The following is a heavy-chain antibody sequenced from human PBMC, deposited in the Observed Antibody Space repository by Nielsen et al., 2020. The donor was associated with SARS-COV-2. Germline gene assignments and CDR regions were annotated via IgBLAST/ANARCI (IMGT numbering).Heavy chain of an antibody. CDR3: TKVLFSSSWQAPFDS. V-gene: IGHV4-59*01. D-gene: IGHD6-13*01. CDR1: GGSISRYY. J-gene: IGHJ4*02. CDR2: IYYSGAT. Sequence: SETLSLTCTVSGGSISRYYWSWIRQPPGKGLEWIAYIYYSGATNYNPSLKSRVTISADTSKNQFSLKLSSVTAADTAVYYCTKVLFSSSWQAPFDSWGQGTLVTVSS.